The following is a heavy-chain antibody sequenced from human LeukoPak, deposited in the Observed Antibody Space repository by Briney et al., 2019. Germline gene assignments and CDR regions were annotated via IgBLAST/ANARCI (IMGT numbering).Heavy chain of an antibody. CDR2: IYPGDSDT. J-gene: IGHJ4*02. Sequence: GESLKISCKGSGYSFTSYWIGWVRQMPGKGLEWMGIIYPGDSDTRYSPSFQGQVTISADKSISTAYLQWSSLKASDTATYYCATGLDIVAYYFDYWGQGTLVTVSS. D-gene: IGHD5-12*01. CDR1: GYSFTSYW. V-gene: IGHV5-51*01. CDR3: ATGLDIVAYYFDY.